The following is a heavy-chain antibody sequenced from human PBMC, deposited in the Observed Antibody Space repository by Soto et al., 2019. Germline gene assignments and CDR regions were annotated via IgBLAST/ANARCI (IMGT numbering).Heavy chain of an antibody. Sequence: QVQLVESGGGVVQPGRSLRLYCAASGFTFSSYGMHWVRQAPGKGLEWVAVISYDGSNKYYADSVKGRFTISRDNSKNTLYLQMNSLRAEDTAVYYCAKEEYGDYVASHFDYWGQGTLVTVSS. V-gene: IGHV3-30*18. CDR2: ISYDGSNK. CDR3: AKEEYGDYVASHFDY. D-gene: IGHD4-17*01. J-gene: IGHJ4*02. CDR1: GFTFSSYG.